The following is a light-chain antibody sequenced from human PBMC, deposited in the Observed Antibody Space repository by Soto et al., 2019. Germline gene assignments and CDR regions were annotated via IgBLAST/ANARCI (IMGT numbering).Light chain of an antibody. J-gene: IGKJ4*01. CDR2: AAS. CDR3: QQANSFPLT. V-gene: IGKV1D-12*01. Sequence: DIQMTQSPSSVSASVGDRVTITCRASQDISSWLAWYQHKPGKAPSLLIYAASRLQSGVPSRFRGSGSGTDFALTSAGLESEDVATYYCQQANSFPLTFGGGTKVEIK. CDR1: QDISSW.